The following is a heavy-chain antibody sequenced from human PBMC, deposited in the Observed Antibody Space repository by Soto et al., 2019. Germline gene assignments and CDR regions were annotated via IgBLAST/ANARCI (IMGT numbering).Heavy chain of an antibody. J-gene: IGHJ6*02. CDR1: GFSLSTSGMC. CDR3: ARIPFHRPHSVYYYGMDA. CDR2: IDWDDDK. Sequence: SGPTLVNPTQTLTLTCTFSGFSLSTSGMCVSWIRQPPGKALEWLALIDWDDDKYYSTSLKTRLTISKDTSKNQVVLTMTNMDPVDTATYYCARIPFHRPHSVYYYGMDAWGQGTKVTVSS. V-gene: IGHV2-70*01.